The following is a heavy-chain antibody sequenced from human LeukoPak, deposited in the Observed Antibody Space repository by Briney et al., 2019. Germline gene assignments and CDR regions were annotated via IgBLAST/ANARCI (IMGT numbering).Heavy chain of an antibody. J-gene: IGHJ4*02. CDR2: ISSRSSYI. V-gene: IGHV3-21*01. CDR3: AREALRYFDWPPGFDY. Sequence: GGSLRLSCAASGFTFSSYSMNWVRQAPGKGLGWVSSISSRSSYIYYTDSVKGRFTISRDNAKNSLYLQMNSLRAEDTAVYYCAREALRYFDWPPGFDYWGQGTLVTVSS. CDR1: GFTFSSYS. D-gene: IGHD3-9*01.